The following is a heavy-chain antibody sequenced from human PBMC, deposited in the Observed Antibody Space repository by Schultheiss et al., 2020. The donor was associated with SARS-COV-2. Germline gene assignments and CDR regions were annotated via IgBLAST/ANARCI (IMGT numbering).Heavy chain of an antibody. CDR1: GGSISSYY. CDR3: AGYYYGSGSPRDY. CDR2: IYHSGST. V-gene: IGHV4-59*01. Sequence: SETLSLTCTVSGGSISSYYWSWIRQPPGKGLEWIGEIYHSGSTNYNPSLKSRVTISVDTSKNQFSLKLSSVTAADTAVYYCAGYYYGSGSPRDYWGQGILVTVSS. D-gene: IGHD3-10*01. J-gene: IGHJ4*02.